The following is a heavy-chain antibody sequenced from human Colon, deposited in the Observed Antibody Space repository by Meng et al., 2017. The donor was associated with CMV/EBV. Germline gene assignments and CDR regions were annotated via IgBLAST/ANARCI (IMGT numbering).Heavy chain of an antibody. CDR2: IYPQDGGT. D-gene: IGHD6-13*01. J-gene: IGHJ4*02. Sequence: QVQLVQSGTEVKKPWASVKVSCKTSGYTFTANHLHWVRQAPGQGLEWMGWIYPQDGGTYFAQKFQDRVTLTRDTSITTACMELSGLTSDDTAIYYCVRESWYFDFWGEGTLVTVSS. CDR3: VRESWYFDF. V-gene: IGHV1-2*02. CDR1: GYTFTANH.